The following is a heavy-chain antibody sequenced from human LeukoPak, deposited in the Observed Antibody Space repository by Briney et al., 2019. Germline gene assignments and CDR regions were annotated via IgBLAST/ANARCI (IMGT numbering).Heavy chain of an antibody. CDR3: ARIHQNRVVVGAQGAFEI. D-gene: IGHD2-15*01. V-gene: IGHV3-23*01. CDR2: IGSSGGST. Sequence: PGGSLRLSCEASGLTFNNFAMHWVRQSSGKGLEWVSGIGSSGGSTYYADSVKGRFTISRDTSKDTVNLQMDSLRAEDTAIYYCARIHQNRVVVGAQGAFEIWGQGTVVTVSS. J-gene: IGHJ3*02. CDR1: GLTFNNFA.